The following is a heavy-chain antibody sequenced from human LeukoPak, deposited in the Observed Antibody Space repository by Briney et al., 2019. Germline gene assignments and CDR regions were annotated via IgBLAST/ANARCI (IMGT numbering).Heavy chain of an antibody. V-gene: IGHV4-59*11. Sequence: SETLSLTCTVSGGSISSHYWIWIRQPPGKGLEWIGYIYYGGSTNYNPSLKSRVTISVDTSKNQFSLKLSSVTAADTAVYYCARVHSGPDDYYYYMDVWGKGTTVTVSS. CDR3: ARVHSGPDDYYYYMDV. D-gene: IGHD5-12*01. J-gene: IGHJ6*03. CDR2: IYYGGST. CDR1: GGSISSHY.